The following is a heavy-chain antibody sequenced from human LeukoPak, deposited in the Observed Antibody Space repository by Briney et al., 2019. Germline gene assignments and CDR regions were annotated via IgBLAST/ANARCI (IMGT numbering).Heavy chain of an antibody. V-gene: IGHV3-15*01. D-gene: IGHD4/OR15-4a*01. CDR3: AIDEPNYAPYDFDY. Sequence: GGSLRLSCAASRFTFVNAWMNWVRQTPGKGLEWVGRIKSKADGETTDYAAPVKGRFTISRDDSNNMVYLQMSSLKVEDTAVYYCAIDEPNYAPYDFDYWGQGTLVTVSS. CDR2: IKSKADGETT. J-gene: IGHJ4*02. CDR1: RFTFVNAW.